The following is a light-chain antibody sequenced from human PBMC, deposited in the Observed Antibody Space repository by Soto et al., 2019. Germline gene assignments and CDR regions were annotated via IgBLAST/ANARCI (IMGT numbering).Light chain of an antibody. CDR2: DTS. Sequence: EVVLKHSQATLSLAPGERATLSCRASQFLRSYLAWYQQKPGQPPRLLIYDTSNRATGIPARFSGSRAGTDFTLTISSLEPEDVGVYFCHQSNKFGQGTRLEIK. CDR3: HQSNK. V-gene: IGKV3-11*01. J-gene: IGKJ5*01. CDR1: QFLRSY.